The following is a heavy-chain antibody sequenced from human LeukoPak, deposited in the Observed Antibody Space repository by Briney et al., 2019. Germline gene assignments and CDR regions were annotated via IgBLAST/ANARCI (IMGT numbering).Heavy chain of an antibody. Sequence: PGGSLRLSCAASGFTFSSYAMSWVRQAPGKGLEWVSAISGSGGSTYYADSVKGRFTISRDNSRNTLYLQMNSLRAEDTAAYYCAITITGPNWFDPWGQGTLVTVSS. CDR2: ISGSGGST. V-gene: IGHV3-23*01. J-gene: IGHJ5*02. CDR1: GFTFSSYA. D-gene: IGHD1-20*01. CDR3: AITITGPNWFDP.